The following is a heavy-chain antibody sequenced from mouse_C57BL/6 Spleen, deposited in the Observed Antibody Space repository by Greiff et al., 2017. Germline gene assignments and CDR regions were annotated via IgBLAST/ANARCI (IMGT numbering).Heavy chain of an antibody. CDR3: ARWTTEAMDY. D-gene: IGHD1-1*01. J-gene: IGHJ4*01. V-gene: IGHV1-55*01. CDR2: IYPGSGST. Sequence: QVQLKQPGAELVKPGASVKMSCKASGYTFTSYWITWVKQRPGQGLEWIGDIYPGSGSTNYNEKFMSKATLTVDTSSSTAYMQLSSLTSEDSAVYYCARWTTEAMDYWGQGTSVTVST. CDR1: GYTFTSYW.